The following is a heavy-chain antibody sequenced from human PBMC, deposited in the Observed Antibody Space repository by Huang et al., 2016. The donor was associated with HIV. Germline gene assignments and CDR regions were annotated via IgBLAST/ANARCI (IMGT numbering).Heavy chain of an antibody. CDR3: ARLPGSITMIRGVITDPY. D-gene: IGHD3-10*01. Sequence: QLQLQESGPGLVKPSETLSLTCTVSGGSIRSDNYYWGWLRQPPGKGLEWIGSIYYSVSTYYNPSLKRRVTITVDTSKNHFSLRMRSVTAADTAVYYCARLPGSITMIRGVITDPYWGQGTLVTVSS. J-gene: IGHJ4*02. V-gene: IGHV4-39*02. CDR1: GGSIRSDNYY. CDR2: IYYSVST.